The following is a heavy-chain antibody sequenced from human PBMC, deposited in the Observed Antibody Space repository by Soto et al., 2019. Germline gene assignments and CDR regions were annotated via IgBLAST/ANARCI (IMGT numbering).Heavy chain of an antibody. V-gene: IGHV3-30*03. CDR2: ISSDGHHQ. Sequence: GGSLRLSCATSGFTFNDYAMYWVRQAPGQGLEWVAMISSDGHHQFYVDNLRGRFTVSRDNSKNTLFLQMNSLRPEDTAVYYCSRGTYYPQSSGLHADYWGLGTVVTVSS. CDR1: GFTFNDYA. J-gene: IGHJ4*02. D-gene: IGHD3-22*01. CDR3: SRGTYYPQSSGLHADY.